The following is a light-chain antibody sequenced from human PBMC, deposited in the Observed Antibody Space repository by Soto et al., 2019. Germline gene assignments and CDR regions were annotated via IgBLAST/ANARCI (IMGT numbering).Light chain of an antibody. Sequence: DIQLTQSPSTLSSSVGDRVTITCLARQSISSWLAWYQQKPGKAPKLLIYDASSLESGVPSRFSGSGSGTEFTLTITSLQPDDFATYYCQQFNSYSRTFGQGTKVDI. CDR1: QSISSW. V-gene: IGKV1-5*01. CDR2: DAS. J-gene: IGKJ1*01. CDR3: QQFNSYSRT.